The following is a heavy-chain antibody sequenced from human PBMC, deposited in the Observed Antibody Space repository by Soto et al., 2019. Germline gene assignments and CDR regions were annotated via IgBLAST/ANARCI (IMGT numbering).Heavy chain of an antibody. V-gene: IGHV3-53*01. CDR3: ATWHEREHAFDV. J-gene: IGHJ3*01. Sequence: DVQLVESGGGLIQPGESLRLSCAAFGLTISGKKYVAWVRQAPGKGLEWVSALYDVDGSFYADSVTGRFTTSSDSSKTTVYLQMNDLRPDDTTVYYCATWHEREHAFDVWGQGTTVTISS. CDR2: LYDVDGS. D-gene: IGHD1-1*01. CDR1: GLTISGKKY.